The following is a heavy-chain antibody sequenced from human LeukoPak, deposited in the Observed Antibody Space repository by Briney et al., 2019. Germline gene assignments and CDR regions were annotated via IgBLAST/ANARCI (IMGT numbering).Heavy chain of an antibody. V-gene: IGHV1-69*04. CDR3: ASVSDAYNQGFWYFDL. J-gene: IGHJ2*01. Sequence: SVKVSCKASGGSFSSYAFSWVRQAPGQGLEWMGRIIPMLGIANYPQKFQDRIGLSADTSTNTAYMELSSLRSEDTAIYYCASVSDAYNQGFWYFDLWGRGTLVSVSS. CDR2: IIPMLGIA. CDR1: GGSFSSYA. D-gene: IGHD5-24*01.